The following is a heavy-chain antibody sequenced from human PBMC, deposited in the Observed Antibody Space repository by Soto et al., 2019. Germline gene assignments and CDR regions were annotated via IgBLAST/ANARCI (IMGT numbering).Heavy chain of an antibody. J-gene: IGHJ4*02. V-gene: IGHV3-30-3*01. CDR2: ISKDGDKK. Sequence: PGGSLRLSCTASGFTFSNYSMHWVRQAPGKGLGRVSVISKDGDKKYYADSVKSRLTITTENSKNTQYLQMNSLRPEETAGHYSAREWSVANPGYWGQGTQVTVSS. D-gene: IGHD5-12*01. CDR1: GFTFSNYS. CDR3: AREWSVANPGY.